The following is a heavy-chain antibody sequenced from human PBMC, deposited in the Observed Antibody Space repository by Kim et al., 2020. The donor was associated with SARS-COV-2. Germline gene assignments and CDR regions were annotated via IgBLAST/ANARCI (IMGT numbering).Heavy chain of an antibody. V-gene: IGHV4-39*07. CDR3: ARDPSGYDWFDP. D-gene: IGHD3-22*01. Sequence: YYNPSLKSRVTISVDTSKSQFSLKLSSVTAADTAVYYCARDPSGYDWFDPWGQGTLVTVSS. J-gene: IGHJ5*02.